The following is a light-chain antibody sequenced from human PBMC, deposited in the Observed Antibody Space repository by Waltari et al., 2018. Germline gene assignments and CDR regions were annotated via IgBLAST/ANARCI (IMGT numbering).Light chain of an antibody. Sequence: QSALTQPASVSGSPGQSITISCTGTSSDVGNYNLVSWYQKHPGKAPKLMIYEVNKRPSGVSNRFAGSRSGNTASLTISGLQAEDEADYYCSSYAGSNTYMIFGGGTKLTVL. J-gene: IGLJ2*01. CDR1: SSDVGNYNL. CDR3: SSYAGSNTYMI. CDR2: EVN. V-gene: IGLV2-23*02.